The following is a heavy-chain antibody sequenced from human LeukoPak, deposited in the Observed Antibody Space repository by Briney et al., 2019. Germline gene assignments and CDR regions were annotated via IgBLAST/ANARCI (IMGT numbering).Heavy chain of an antibody. CDR3: ARDRAPALIAAAGTSDAFDI. CDR1: GYTFTSYG. Sequence: ASVKVSCKASGYTFTSYGISWVRQAPGQGLEWMGWISAYNGNTNYAQKLQGRVTMTTDTSTSTAYMELRSLRSDDTAVYYCARDRAPALIAAAGTSDAFDIWGQGTMVTVSS. J-gene: IGHJ3*02. V-gene: IGHV1-18*01. D-gene: IGHD6-13*01. CDR2: ISAYNGNT.